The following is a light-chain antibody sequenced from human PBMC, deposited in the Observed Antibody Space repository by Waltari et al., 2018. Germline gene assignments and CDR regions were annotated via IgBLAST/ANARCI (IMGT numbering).Light chain of an antibody. CDR1: SSDVGCYNY. CDR2: DVT. J-gene: IGLJ3*02. Sequence: QSALTQPRSVSGSPGQSVTISCPGTSSDVGCYNYVSWYQQHPGKAPKLMIYDVTKRPSGVPDRFSGSKSGNTASLTISGLQAEDEADYYCCSYAGSIWVFGGGTKMTVL. CDR3: CSYAGSIWV. V-gene: IGLV2-11*01.